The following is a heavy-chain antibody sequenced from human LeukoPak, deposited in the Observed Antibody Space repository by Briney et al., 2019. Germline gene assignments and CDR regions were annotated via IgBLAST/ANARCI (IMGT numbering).Heavy chain of an antibody. CDR3: ARDRTVTGLDY. V-gene: IGHV3-33*01. J-gene: IGHJ4*02. CDR2: IWYDGSQK. Sequence: GGSLRLSCAASGYTFSTYGMHWVRQAPGKGLEWVAAIWYDGSQKYYADSVKGRFTISRDDSKNTLYLQMNSVRAEDTAVYHCARDRTVTGLDYWGQGTLVTVSS. CDR1: GYTFSTYG. D-gene: IGHD6-19*01.